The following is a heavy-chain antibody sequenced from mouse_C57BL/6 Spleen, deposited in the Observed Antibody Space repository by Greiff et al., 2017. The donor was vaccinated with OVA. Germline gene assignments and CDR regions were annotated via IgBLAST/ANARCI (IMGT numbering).Heavy chain of an antibody. V-gene: IGHV1-76*01. CDR1: GYTFTDYY. D-gene: IGHD1-1*01. J-gene: IGHJ4*01. Sequence: VQLQESGAELVRPGASVKLSCKASGYTFTDYYINWVKQRPGQGLEWIARIYPGSGNTYYNEKFKGKATLTAEKSSSTAYMQLSSLTSEDCAVYFCATAPITTVVATHAMDYWGQGTSVTGSS. CDR3: ATAPITTVVATHAMDY. CDR2: IYPGSGNT.